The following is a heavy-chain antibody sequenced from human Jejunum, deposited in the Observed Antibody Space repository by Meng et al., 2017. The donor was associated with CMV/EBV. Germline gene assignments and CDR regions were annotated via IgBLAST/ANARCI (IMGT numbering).Heavy chain of an antibody. J-gene: IGHJ5*02. CDR2: ISTGGST. CDR3: ARDILIGYIRHNYFDP. CDR1: GGSIGSDDF. D-gene: IGHD3-9*01. Sequence: QWRLQEPGPGLVNPSQTLSLTCTVSGGSIGSDDFWSWLRQPAGKGLEWIGRISTGGSTSYNPSLKSRVALSLDTSKNQFSLRLSSVTAADTAIYYCARDILIGYIRHNYFDPWGQGTLVTVSS. V-gene: IGHV4-61*02.